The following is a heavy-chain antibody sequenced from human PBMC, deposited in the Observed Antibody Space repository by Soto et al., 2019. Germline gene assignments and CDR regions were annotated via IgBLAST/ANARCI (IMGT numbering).Heavy chain of an antibody. CDR1: SGAFTGFL. V-gene: IGHV4-59*01. Sequence: SRSLSHTCPFDSGAFTGFLRLSILPAPAKGVEYIGYIYYSGSTTYNPSLKSRVIISVDTSKNQFSLKLSSVTAADTAVYYCARGNGLRYCDWYHYYYYYMDVWGKGTTVTVSS. J-gene: IGHJ6*03. D-gene: IGHD3-9*01. CDR2: IYYSGST. CDR3: ARGNGLRYCDWYHYYYYYMDV.